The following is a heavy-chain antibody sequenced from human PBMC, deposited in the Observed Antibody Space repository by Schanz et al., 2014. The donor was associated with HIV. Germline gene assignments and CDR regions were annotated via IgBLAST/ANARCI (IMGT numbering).Heavy chain of an antibody. J-gene: IGHJ6*02. V-gene: IGHV3-48*02. CDR1: GFNFNPYS. Sequence: EVQLVESGGGLVQPGGSLRLSCEVSGFNFNPYSMSWVRQAPGKGLEWISYISGGSVDIDYAGSGKGRFTVSRDNAKNSLYLQMDSLGDEDTAVYYCARGPYCTSGNCFNCYYYGMHVWGQGTTVIVSS. D-gene: IGHD2-8*01. CDR3: ARGPYCTSGNCFNCYYYGMHV. CDR2: ISGGSVDI.